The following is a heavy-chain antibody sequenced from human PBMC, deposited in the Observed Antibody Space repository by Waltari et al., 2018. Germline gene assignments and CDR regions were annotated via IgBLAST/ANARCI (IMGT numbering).Heavy chain of an antibody. D-gene: IGHD3-22*01. Sequence: QVQLVQSGAEVKKPGASVKVSCKASGYTFTSYALHLFRQAPGQRLEWMGWINAGNGNTKYSQEFQGRVTITRDTSASTAYMELSSLRSEDMAVYYCARGEYYYDSSGYYLFDYWGQGTLVTVSS. V-gene: IGHV1-3*03. J-gene: IGHJ4*02. CDR1: GYTFTSYA. CDR2: INAGNGNT. CDR3: ARGEYYYDSSGYYLFDY.